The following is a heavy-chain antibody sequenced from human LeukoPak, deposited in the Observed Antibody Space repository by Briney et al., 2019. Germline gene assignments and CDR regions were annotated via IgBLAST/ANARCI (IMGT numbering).Heavy chain of an antibody. CDR2: ISYDGSIK. D-gene: IGHD7-27*01. CDR1: GFTFTTYS. CDR3: ARDYHWGCDY. J-gene: IGHJ4*02. Sequence: GRSLRLSCAASGFTFTTYSMHWVRQAPGKGLEWVAVISYDGSIKYYADSVEGRFTISRDNSENTVYLQMNSLRAEDTAVYYCARDYHWGCDYWGQGILVSVSS. V-gene: IGHV3-30-3*01.